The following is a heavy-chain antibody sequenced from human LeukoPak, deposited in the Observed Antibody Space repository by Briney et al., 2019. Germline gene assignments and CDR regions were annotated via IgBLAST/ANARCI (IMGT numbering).Heavy chain of an antibody. CDR3: AKVVWFGEPVEFDY. Sequence: PGGSLRLSCAASGFTVSSNYMSWVRQAPGKGLEWVSVIYSGGSTYYADSVKGRFTISRDNSKNTLYLQMNSLRAEDTAVYYCAKVVWFGEPVEFDYWGQGTLVTVSS. V-gene: IGHV3-53*01. CDR2: IYSGGST. CDR1: GFTVSSNY. J-gene: IGHJ4*02. D-gene: IGHD3-10*01.